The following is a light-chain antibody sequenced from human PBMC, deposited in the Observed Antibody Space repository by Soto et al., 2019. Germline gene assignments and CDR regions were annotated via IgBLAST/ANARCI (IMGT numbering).Light chain of an antibody. CDR1: QSISSW. CDR2: KAS. CDR3: QQYNSYSAA. Sequence: DIQMTQSPSTLSASVGDRVTITCRASQSISSWLAWYQQKPGKAPKLLVYKASSLKSGVPSRFSGSGSGTDFTLTISSLQPDDFATYYCQQYNSYSAAFGQGTKVDIK. J-gene: IGKJ1*01. V-gene: IGKV1-5*03.